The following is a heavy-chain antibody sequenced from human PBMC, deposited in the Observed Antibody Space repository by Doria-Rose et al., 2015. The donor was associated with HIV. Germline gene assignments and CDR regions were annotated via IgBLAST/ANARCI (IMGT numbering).Heavy chain of an antibody. D-gene: IGHD6-13*01. Sequence: QVTLKESGPVLVKPTETLTLTCTVSGVSLSSPGMGVSWIRQPPGKALEWLANIFSDDETSYKTSLNSRLTISRGTSKSQVVLTMTDMDPVDTATYYCARIKSSRWYHKYYFDFWGQGTLVIVSA. V-gene: IGHV2-26*01. CDR1: GVSLSSPGMG. CDR2: IFSDDET. CDR3: ARIKSSRWYHKYYFDF. J-gene: IGHJ4*02.